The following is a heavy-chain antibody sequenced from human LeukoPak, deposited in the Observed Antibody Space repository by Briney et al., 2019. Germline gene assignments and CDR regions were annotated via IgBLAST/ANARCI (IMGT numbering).Heavy chain of an antibody. D-gene: IGHD2-21*02. V-gene: IGHV4-59*01. CDR3: ARASPLVVVTAIPAFDI. J-gene: IGHJ3*02. CDR1: GGSISSYY. Sequence: SQTLSLTCTVSGGSISSYYWSWIRQPPGKGLEWIGYIYYSGSTNYNPSLKSRVTISVDTSKNQFSLKLSSVTAADTAVYYCARASPLVVVTAIPAFDIWGQGTMVTVSS. CDR2: IYYSGST.